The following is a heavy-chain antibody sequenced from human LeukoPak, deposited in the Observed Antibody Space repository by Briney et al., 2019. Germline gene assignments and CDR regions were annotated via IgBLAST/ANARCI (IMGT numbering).Heavy chain of an antibody. Sequence: SETLSLTCGVSGGPITTTNWWTWVRQFPGQGLQCIGEVSLEGLTNYNPSLSSRVTISLDRAKNHLSLHLSSVTAADTAVYFCSRENAAFSPFGYWGQGTLVTV. V-gene: IGHV4/OR15-8*01. J-gene: IGHJ4*02. D-gene: IGHD6-25*01. CDR3: SRENAAFSPFGY. CDR2: VSLEGLT. CDR1: GGPITTTNW.